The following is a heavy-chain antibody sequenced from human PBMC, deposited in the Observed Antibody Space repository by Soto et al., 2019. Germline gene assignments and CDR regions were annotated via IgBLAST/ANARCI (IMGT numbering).Heavy chain of an antibody. D-gene: IGHD3-22*01. CDR1: GGSINSGDYS. J-gene: IGHJ5*02. CDR3: ARGINYYDSSGDSWFDP. Sequence: PSETLSLTCTVSGGSINSGDYSWTWIRQPPGKGLEWIGYIYHTGTTYYNKSLKNRVNISVDRSKKQIYMKQSYVTAADTAFFYCARGINYYDSSGDSWFDPWGQGTLVTVSS. CDR2: IYHTGTT. V-gene: IGHV4-30-2*01.